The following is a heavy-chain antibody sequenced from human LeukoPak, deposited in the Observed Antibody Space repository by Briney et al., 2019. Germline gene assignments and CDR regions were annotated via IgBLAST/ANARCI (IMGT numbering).Heavy chain of an antibody. CDR3: ARVAVIGYSYVFDY. V-gene: IGHV1-18*04. D-gene: IGHD5-18*01. CDR1: GYTFTGYY. J-gene: IGHJ4*02. Sequence: ASVKVSCKASGYTFTGYYMHWVRQAPGQGLEWMGWISAYNGNTNYAQKLQGRVTMTTDTSTSTAYMELRSLRSDDTAVYYCARVAVIGYSYVFDYWGQGTLVTVSS. CDR2: ISAYNGNT.